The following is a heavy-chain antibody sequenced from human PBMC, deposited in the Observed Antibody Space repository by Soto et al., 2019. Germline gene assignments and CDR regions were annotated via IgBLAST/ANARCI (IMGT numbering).Heavy chain of an antibody. CDR1: GLNFSRYW. CDR2: IDQDGSEK. V-gene: IGHV3-7*03. CDR3: ARGPLDY. Sequence: EVQLVESGGGLVQPGGSLRLSWVVSGLNFSRYWMNWVRQARGKGLEWVANIDQDGSEKYYVDSVKGRFTISRDNAKNSLYLQMNSLRAEDTAVYYCARGPLDYWGQGTLVTVSS. J-gene: IGHJ4*02.